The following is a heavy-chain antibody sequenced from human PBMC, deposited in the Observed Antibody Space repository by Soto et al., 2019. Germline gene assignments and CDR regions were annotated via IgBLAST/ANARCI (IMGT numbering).Heavy chain of an antibody. J-gene: IGHJ5*02. CDR2: ISAYSGNT. CDR1: GYTFTSYG. Sequence: GASVKVSCKASGYTFTSYGISWVRQAPGQGLEWMGWISAYSGNTNYAQKLQGRVTMTTDTSTSTAYMELRSLRSDDTAVYYCARARDDFWSGYQGWFDPWGQGTLVTVSS. CDR3: ARARDDFWSGYQGWFDP. D-gene: IGHD3-3*01. V-gene: IGHV1-18*01.